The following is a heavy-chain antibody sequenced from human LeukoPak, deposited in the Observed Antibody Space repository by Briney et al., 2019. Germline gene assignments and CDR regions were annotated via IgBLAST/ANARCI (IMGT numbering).Heavy chain of an antibody. V-gene: IGHV1-2*02. Sequence: ASVKVSCKASGYTFTGYYMHWVRQAPGQGLEWMGWINPNSGDTNYAQKFQGRVTMTRDTSISTAYMELSRLRSDDTAVYYCARGAVLAAAGYYYYYGMDVWGQGTTVTVSS. CDR1: GYTFTGYY. CDR3: ARGAVLAAAGYYYYYGMDV. D-gene: IGHD6-13*01. CDR2: INPNSGDT. J-gene: IGHJ6*02.